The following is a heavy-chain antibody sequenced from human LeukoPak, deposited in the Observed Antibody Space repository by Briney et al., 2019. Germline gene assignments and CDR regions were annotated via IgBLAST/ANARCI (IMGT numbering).Heavy chain of an antibody. D-gene: IGHD3-10*01. J-gene: IGHJ5*02. Sequence: KTGGSLRLSCAASGFTFSDYYMSWVRQAPGKGLEWVSYISSSGSTIYYADSVKGRFTISRDNAKNSLYLQMNSLRAEDTAVYYCAREAVFGWFDPWGQGTLVTVSS. CDR2: ISSSGSTI. CDR1: GFTFSDYY. V-gene: IGHV3-11*04. CDR3: AREAVFGWFDP.